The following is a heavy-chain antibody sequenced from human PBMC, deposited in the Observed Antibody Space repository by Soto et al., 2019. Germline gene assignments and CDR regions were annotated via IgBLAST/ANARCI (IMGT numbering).Heavy chain of an antibody. CDR3: ARQNVYSSWASYGMDV. D-gene: IGHD6-13*01. V-gene: IGHV5-51*01. Sequence: PGESLKISCKGSGYSFTIYWIGWVRQMPGKGLEWMGIIYPGDSDTRYSPSFQGQVTISADKSISTAYLQWSSLKASDTAMYYCARQNVYSSWASYGMDVWGQGTTVTVSS. CDR2: IYPGDSDT. J-gene: IGHJ6*02. CDR1: GYSFTIYW.